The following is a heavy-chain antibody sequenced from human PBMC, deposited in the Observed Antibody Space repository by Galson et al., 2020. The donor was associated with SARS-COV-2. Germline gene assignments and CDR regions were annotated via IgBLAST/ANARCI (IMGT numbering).Heavy chain of an antibody. CDR1: GDSISSSNW. Sequence: ASETLSLTCAVSGDSISSSNWWRWVRQPPGKGLEWIGEIYHSGSTNYNPSLKRRVTISLDKSRNQFSLELTSVTAADTAVYYCARGGGLDGFDIWGQGTMVTVSS. D-gene: IGHD2-15*01. CDR3: ARGGGLDGFDI. J-gene: IGHJ3*02. CDR2: IYHSGST. V-gene: IGHV4-4*02.